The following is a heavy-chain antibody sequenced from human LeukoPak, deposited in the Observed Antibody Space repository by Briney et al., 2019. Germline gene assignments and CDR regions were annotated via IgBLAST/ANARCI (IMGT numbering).Heavy chain of an antibody. J-gene: IGHJ4*02. CDR3: ARGMATAAAPDY. CDR1: GFTFSSYS. Sequence: PEGSLRLSCAASGFTFSSYSMNWVRQAPGKGLEWVSSISSSSSYIYYADSVKGRFTISRDNAKNSLYLQMNSLRAEDTAVYYCARGMATAAAPDYWGQGTLVTVSS. D-gene: IGHD5-24*01. V-gene: IGHV3-21*01. CDR2: ISSSSSYI.